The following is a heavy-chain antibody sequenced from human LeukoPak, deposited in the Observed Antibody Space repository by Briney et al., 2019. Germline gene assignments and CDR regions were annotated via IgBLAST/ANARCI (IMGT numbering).Heavy chain of an antibody. V-gene: IGHV4-38-2*02. CDR1: GYSISSGYY. Sequence: SETLSLTCTVSGYSISSGYYWGWIRQPPGKGLEWIGSIYHSGSTYYNPSLKSRVTISVDTSKNQFSLKLSSVTAADTAVYYCARDGLGLRYFDWFKPSNWFDPWGQGTLVTVSS. D-gene: IGHD3-9*01. CDR3: ARDGLGLRYFDWFKPSNWFDP. CDR2: IYHSGST. J-gene: IGHJ5*02.